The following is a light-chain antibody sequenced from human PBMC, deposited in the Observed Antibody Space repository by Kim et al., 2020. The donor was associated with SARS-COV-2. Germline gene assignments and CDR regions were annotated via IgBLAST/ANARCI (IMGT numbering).Light chain of an antibody. CDR2: GAS. V-gene: IGKV3-15*01. J-gene: IGKJ2*01. CDR1: QSVSSN. CDR3: QQYNNWPPLYT. Sequence: SPGERATRTGRASQSVSSNLAWYQQKPGQAPRLLIYGASTRATGIPARFSGSGSGTEFTLTINSLQSEDFAVYYCQQYNNWPPLYTFGQGTKLEI.